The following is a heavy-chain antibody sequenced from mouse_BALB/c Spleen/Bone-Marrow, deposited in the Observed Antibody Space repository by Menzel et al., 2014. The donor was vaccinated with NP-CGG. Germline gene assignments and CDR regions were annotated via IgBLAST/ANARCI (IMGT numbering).Heavy chain of an antibody. CDR1: GYTFTSYL. V-gene: IGHV1-7*01. CDR3: ARSGGYDGFSY. CDR2: INPSTGYT. D-gene: IGHD2-2*01. J-gene: IGHJ2*01. Sequence: VQLQQSGAELAKPGASVKMSCKASGYTFTSYLMHWVKQRPGQGLEWIGYINPSTGYTEYNQKFKDKATLTADKSSSTAYMHLSSLTSEDPAVYYCARSGGYDGFSYWGQGTTLTVSS.